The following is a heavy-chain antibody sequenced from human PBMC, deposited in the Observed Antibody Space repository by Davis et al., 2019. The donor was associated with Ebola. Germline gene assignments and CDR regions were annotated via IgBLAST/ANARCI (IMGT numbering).Heavy chain of an antibody. Sequence: MPGGSLRLSCTVSGGSISSHYWSWIRQPPGKGLEWIGNIDNSGSTNYNPSLKSRVTISGDTSKNQFSLKLESVTAADTAVYYCASRRDDDWFEYWGQGILVTVSS. CDR3: ASRRDDDWFEY. CDR1: GGSISSHY. D-gene: IGHD2-21*01. J-gene: IGHJ4*02. CDR2: IDNSGST. V-gene: IGHV4-59*11.